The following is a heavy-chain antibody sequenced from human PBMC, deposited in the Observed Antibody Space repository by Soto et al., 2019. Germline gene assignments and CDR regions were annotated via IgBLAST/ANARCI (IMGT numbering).Heavy chain of an antibody. CDR3: ATAYVYDFENSNYYRDAFDI. CDR2: MYPDDSDI. Sequence: RWESLKISCKASGYSFSFYWIGWVRQMPGKGLEWMAIMYPDDSDIRYSPSFEAHVTISADKSTSTAFLQWSSLKASDTAMYYCATAYVYDFENSNYYRDAFDIWGQGTLVTVS. V-gene: IGHV5-51*01. CDR1: GYSFSFYW. J-gene: IGHJ3*02. D-gene: IGHD3-22*01.